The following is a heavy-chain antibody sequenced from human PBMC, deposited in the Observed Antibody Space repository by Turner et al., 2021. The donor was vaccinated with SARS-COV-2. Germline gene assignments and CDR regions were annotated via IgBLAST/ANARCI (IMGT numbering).Heavy chain of an antibody. CDR1: GGSFSGYW. Sequence: QVQLQQWGTGLLKPSEPLSITCAVYGGSFSGYWWTWIRQPPGKGLEWIGEVNHRGSTNYNPSLKSRVTISVDTSKSQFSLKLSSVTAADTAGYYCAKRRGYCDSTGCNYGMDVWGQGTTVTVSS. CDR2: VNHRGST. D-gene: IGHD2-2*01. J-gene: IGHJ6*02. V-gene: IGHV4-34*01. CDR3: AKRRGYCDSTGCNYGMDV.